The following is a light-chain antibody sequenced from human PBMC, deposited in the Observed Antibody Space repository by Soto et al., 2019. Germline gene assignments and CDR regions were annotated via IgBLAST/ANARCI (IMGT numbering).Light chain of an antibody. CDR3: HQRQRWPRT. CDR1: QAVNTR. CDR2: LAS. V-gene: IGKV3-11*01. Sequence: EIVLTQSPATLSSFPGDRVTLSCRASQAVNTRLAWYQHKPGQAPRLLIYLASNWAAGVPARFSGSGSGTDFPLTISNVAPEDFAVYYCHQRQRWPRTFGQGTTVDIK. J-gene: IGKJ1*01.